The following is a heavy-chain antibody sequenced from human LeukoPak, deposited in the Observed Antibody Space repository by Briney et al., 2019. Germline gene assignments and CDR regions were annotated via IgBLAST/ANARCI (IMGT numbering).Heavy chain of an antibody. J-gene: IGHJ4*01. D-gene: IGHD5-24*01. V-gene: IGHV3-48*03. CDR2: ISTSGNTR. CDR1: GFTVSSYG. CDR3: VRELAATASHYFDY. Sequence: PGGSLTPASAASGFTVSSYGMDWVRQAPGKGLEWVSYISTSGNTRYYADSVKGRFTISRDNAKYSLYLQMNSLRVEDTAVYYCVRELAATASHYFDYW.